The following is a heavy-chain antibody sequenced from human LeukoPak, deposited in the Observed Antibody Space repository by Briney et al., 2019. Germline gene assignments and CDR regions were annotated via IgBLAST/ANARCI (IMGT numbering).Heavy chain of an antibody. CDR1: GLTFSSYW. CDR2: INSDGSST. V-gene: IGHV3-74*01. CDR3: ARAVRENYDYVWGSYDSSYYFDY. D-gene: IGHD3-16*01. J-gene: IGHJ4*02. Sequence: GGSLRLSCAASGLTFSSYWMHWVRQAPGKGLVWVSRINSDGSSTSYADSVKGRFTISRDNAKNTLYLQMNSLRAEDTAVYYCARAVRENYDYVWGSYDSSYYFDYWGQGTLVTVSS.